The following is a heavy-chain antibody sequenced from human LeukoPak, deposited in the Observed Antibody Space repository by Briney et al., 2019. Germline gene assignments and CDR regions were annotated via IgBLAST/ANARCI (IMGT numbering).Heavy chain of an antibody. D-gene: IGHD4/OR15-4a*01. CDR1: GLTFSDYY. Sequence: GGSLRLSCAASGLTFSDYYMSWIRQAPGKGLEWVSYTSSSGSTIYYADSVKGRFTISRDNAKNSLYLQMNSLRAEDTAVYYCARRAGAYSHPYDYWGQGTLVTVSS. J-gene: IGHJ4*02. CDR2: TSSSGSTI. V-gene: IGHV3-11*01. CDR3: ARRAGAYSHPYDY.